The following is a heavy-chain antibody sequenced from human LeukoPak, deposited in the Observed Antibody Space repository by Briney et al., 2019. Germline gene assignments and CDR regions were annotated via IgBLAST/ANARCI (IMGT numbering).Heavy chain of an antibody. Sequence: PGRSLRLSCAASGFTVSSNYMSWVRHAPGKGLEWVSVIYSGGSTCYADSVKGRFTISRDNSKNTLYLQMNSLRAEDTAVYYCAREMATRGDYWGQGTLVTVSS. J-gene: IGHJ4*02. CDR1: GFTVSSNY. CDR2: IYSGGST. D-gene: IGHD5-24*01. V-gene: IGHV3-53*01. CDR3: AREMATRGDY.